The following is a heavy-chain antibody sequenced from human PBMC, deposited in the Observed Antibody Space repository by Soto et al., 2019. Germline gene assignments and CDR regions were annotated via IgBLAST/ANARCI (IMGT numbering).Heavy chain of an antibody. CDR3: ARAPPWYCSSTSCYGVDY. J-gene: IGHJ4*02. D-gene: IGHD2-2*01. Sequence: SETLSLTCAVYGGSFSGYYWSWIRQPPGKGLEWIGEINHSGSTNYNPSLKSRVTISVDTSKNQFSLKLSSVTAADTAVYYCARAPPWYCSSTSCYGVDYWGQGTLVTVSS. CDR2: INHSGST. V-gene: IGHV4-34*01. CDR1: GGSFSGYY.